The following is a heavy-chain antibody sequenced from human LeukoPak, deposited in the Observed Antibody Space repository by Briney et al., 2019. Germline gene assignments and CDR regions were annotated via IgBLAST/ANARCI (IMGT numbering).Heavy chain of an antibody. CDR3: AELGITMIGGV. CDR2: ISSSGSTI. D-gene: IGHD3-10*02. V-gene: IGHV3-48*03. J-gene: IGHJ6*04. Sequence: GGSLRLSCAASGFTFSSYEMNWVRQAPGKGLEWVSYISSSGSTIYYADSVKGRFTISRDDAKNSLYLQMNSPRAEDTAVYYCAELGITMIGGVWGKGTTVTVSS. CDR1: GFTFSSYE.